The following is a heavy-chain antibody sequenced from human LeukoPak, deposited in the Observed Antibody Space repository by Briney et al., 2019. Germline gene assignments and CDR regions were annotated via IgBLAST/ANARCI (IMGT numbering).Heavy chain of an antibody. V-gene: IGHV4-30-4*01. CDR2: MYYSGRT. CDR1: GGSISSGDYY. J-gene: IGHJ5*02. CDR3: ARPYYYDSRIDP. D-gene: IGHD3-22*01. Sequence: SQTLSLTCTVSGGSISSGDYYWSWIRQPPGKGLEWIAYMYYSGRTYYNPSLKRRVTMSADTSKNQLTLKLSSVTAADTAVYYCARPYYYDSRIDPWGQGILVTVSS.